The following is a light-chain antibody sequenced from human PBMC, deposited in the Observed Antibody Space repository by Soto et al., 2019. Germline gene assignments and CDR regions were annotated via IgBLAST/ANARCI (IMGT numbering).Light chain of an antibody. V-gene: IGKV3-15*01. CDR1: QSVSSN. J-gene: IGKJ5*01. CDR3: QQYYNWPPIT. CDR2: GAS. Sequence: EIVMTQSPATLSVSPGERATLSCRASQSVSSNLAWYQQKPGQAPRLLIYGASIRATGIPDRFSGSGSGTDFTLTISSLQSEDFAVYYCQQYYNWPPITFGQGTRLEIK.